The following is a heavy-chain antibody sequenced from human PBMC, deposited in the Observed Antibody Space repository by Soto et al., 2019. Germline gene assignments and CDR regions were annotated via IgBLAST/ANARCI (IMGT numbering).Heavy chain of an antibody. D-gene: IGHD6-13*01. CDR1: GFTFSSYA. V-gene: IGHV3-23*01. J-gene: IGHJ3*02. CDR2: VSGSGGST. Sequence: GGSLRLSCAASGFTFSSYAMGWVRQAPGKGLEWVSAVSGSGGSTYYADAEKDRFTISRDNSKNTLYLQMNSLRAEDTAVYYCAKEAYSSSRYDDAFDSWGQGTMVTVSS. CDR3: AKEAYSSSRYDDAFDS.